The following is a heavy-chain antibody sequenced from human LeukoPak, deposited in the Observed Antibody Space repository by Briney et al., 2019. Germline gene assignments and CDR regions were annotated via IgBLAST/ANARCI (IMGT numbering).Heavy chain of an antibody. J-gene: IGHJ4*02. CDR1: GFTFSSYG. CDR2: IWYDGSNK. Sequence: PGGSLRLFCAASGFTFSSYGMHWVRQAPGKGLEWVAVIWYDGSNKYYADSVKGRFTISRDNSKNTLYLQMNSLRAEDTAVYYCARGFPAGYYDSSGLIDYWGQGTLVTVSS. V-gene: IGHV3-33*01. CDR3: ARGFPAGYYDSSGLIDY. D-gene: IGHD3-22*01.